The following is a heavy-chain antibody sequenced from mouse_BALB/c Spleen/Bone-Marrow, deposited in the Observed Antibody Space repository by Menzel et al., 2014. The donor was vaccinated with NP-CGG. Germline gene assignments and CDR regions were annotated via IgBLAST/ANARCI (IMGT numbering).Heavy chain of an antibody. CDR3: ARWDDYASDY. Sequence: EVQLQQSGADLVKTGASVKLSCTTSGFNINDTYMHWVKQRPEQGLEWIGRIDPANGNTKYDPKFQGKATITADTSSNTAYLQLSSLTSEDTAVYYCARWDDYASDYWGQVTTLTVSS. CDR2: IDPANGNT. CDR1: GFNINDTY. V-gene: IGHV14-3*02. J-gene: IGHJ2*01. D-gene: IGHD2-4*01.